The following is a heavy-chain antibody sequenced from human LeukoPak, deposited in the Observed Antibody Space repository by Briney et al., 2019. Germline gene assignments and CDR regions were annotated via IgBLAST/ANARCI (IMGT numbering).Heavy chain of an antibody. D-gene: IGHD4-17*01. V-gene: IGHV4-59*01. CDR2: IYYSGST. CDR3: ARGDGDYVNWYFDL. J-gene: IGHJ2*01. CDR1: GGSISSYY. Sequence: SETLSLTCTVSGGSISSYYWSWIRQPPGKGLEWIGYIYYSGSTNYNPSLKSRVTRSVDTSKNQFSLKLSSVTAADTAVYYCARGDGDYVNWYFDLWGRGTLVTVSS.